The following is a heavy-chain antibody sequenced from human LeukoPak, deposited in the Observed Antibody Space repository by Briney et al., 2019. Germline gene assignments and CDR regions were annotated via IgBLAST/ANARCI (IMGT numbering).Heavy chain of an antibody. CDR2: IYSGGST. Sequence: GGSLRLSCAASGFTVSSNYMTWVRQAPGKGLEWVSVIYSGGSTYYADSVKGRFTISRDNSKNTLYLQMNSLRAEDTAVYYCAIDPRPVVPAATCWGQGTLVTVSS. J-gene: IGHJ4*02. V-gene: IGHV3-66*02. CDR1: GFTVSSNY. CDR3: AIDPRPVVPAATC. D-gene: IGHD2-2*01.